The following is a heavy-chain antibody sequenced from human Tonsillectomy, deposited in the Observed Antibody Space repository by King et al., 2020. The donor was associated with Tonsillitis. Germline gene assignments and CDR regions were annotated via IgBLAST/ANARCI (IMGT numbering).Heavy chain of an antibody. CDR2: IKQDGSEK. J-gene: IGHJ4*02. CDR1: GFTFRNYW. Sequence: VQLVESGGGLVQPGGSLRLSCAASGFTFRNYWMSWVRQAPGKGLEWVAYIKQDGSEKDYVDSVKGRFTVSRDNAKNSLYLQMNSLGVEDTAVYYCGGDVAPGWGDYFDYWGQGTLVTVSS. V-gene: IGHV3-7*01. D-gene: IGHD6-19*01. CDR3: GGDVAPGWGDYFDY.